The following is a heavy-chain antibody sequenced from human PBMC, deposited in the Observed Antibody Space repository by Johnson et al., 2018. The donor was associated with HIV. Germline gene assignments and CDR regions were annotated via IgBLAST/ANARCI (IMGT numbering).Heavy chain of an antibody. D-gene: IGHD3-22*01. J-gene: IGHJ3*02. Sequence: VQLVESGGGLIQPGGSLRLSCAASGFTVSSNYMSWVRQAPGKGLEWVSVIYSGGSTYYADSVKGRFTISRDNAKNSLYLQMNSLRAEDTALYYCAKGGGYGEDDVFDIWGQGTMVTVSS. CDR3: AKGGGYGEDDVFDI. CDR2: IYSGGST. CDR1: GFTVSSNY. V-gene: IGHV3-53*01.